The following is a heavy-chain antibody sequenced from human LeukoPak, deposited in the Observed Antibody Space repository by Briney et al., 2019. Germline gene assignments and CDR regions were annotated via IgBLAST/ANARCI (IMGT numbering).Heavy chain of an antibody. CDR3: AKETQYCSGGSCYPSNNFDY. J-gene: IGHJ4*02. CDR1: GFTFSSYG. D-gene: IGHD2-15*01. CDR2: ISYDGSNK. Sequence: GGSLRLSCAASGFTFSSYGMHWVRQAPGKGLEWVAVISYDGSNKYYADSVKGRFTISRDNSKNTLYLQMNSLRAEDTAVYYCAKETQYCSGGSCYPSNNFDYWGQGTLDTVSS. V-gene: IGHV3-30*18.